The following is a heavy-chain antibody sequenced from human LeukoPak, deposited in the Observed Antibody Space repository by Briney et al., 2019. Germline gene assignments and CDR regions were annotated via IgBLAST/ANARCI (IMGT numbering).Heavy chain of an antibody. Sequence: GGSLRLSCAASGFTFSSYAMSWVRQAPGKGLEWVSGISGGGGNTYYADSVKGRFTISRDNSKNMLYLQMNSLRAEDTAVYYCAKDRLLGYCSSTSCYFDYWGQGTLVTVSS. V-gene: IGHV3-23*01. CDR3: AKDRLLGYCSSTSCYFDY. J-gene: IGHJ4*02. D-gene: IGHD2-2*01. CDR1: GFTFSSYA. CDR2: ISGGGGNT.